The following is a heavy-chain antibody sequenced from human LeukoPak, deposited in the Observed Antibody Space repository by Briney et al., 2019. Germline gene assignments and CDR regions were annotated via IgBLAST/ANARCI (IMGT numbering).Heavy chain of an antibody. CDR3: TRLMAATGHNWFDP. V-gene: IGHV3-7*03. CDR1: GFTFSSYW. D-gene: IGHD2-15*01. Sequence: PGGSLRLSCAASGFTFSSYWMSWVRQAPGKGLEWVANIKQDGSEKYYVDSVKGRFTISRDNAKNSLYLQMNSLKTEDTAVYYCTRLMAATGHNWFDPWGQGTLVTVSS. CDR2: IKQDGSEK. J-gene: IGHJ5*02.